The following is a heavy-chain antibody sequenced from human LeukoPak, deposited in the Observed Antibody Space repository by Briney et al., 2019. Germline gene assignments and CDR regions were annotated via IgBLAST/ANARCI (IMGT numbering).Heavy chain of an antibody. J-gene: IGHJ4*02. CDR3: ARGLGYCTSTTCLLPFDY. D-gene: IGHD2-2*01. Sequence: GGSLRLSCAASGFTVSTYYMTWVRQAPGKGLECVSVIYSGGRTYYADSVKGRFTVSRDNSKNPLYLQMNRLRAEDTAMYYCARGLGYCTSTTCLLPFDYWGQGTLVTVSS. CDR2: IYSGGRT. V-gene: IGHV3-53*01. CDR1: GFTVSTYY.